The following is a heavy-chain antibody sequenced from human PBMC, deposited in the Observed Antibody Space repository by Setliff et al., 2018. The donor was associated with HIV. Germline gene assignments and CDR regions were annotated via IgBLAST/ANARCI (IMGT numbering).Heavy chain of an antibody. CDR2: IKQDGSDM. CDR1: GLPFYNYW. J-gene: IGHJ4*02. V-gene: IGHV3-7*03. CDR3: SKEKFTFTVVRGVIDS. Sequence: GGSLRLSCVASGLPFYNYWMTWLRRAPGRGLEWVANIKQDGSDMHYIESVKGRFTIFRDNAKNSVFLQMNSLRAEDTAFYYCSKEKFTFTVVRGVIDSWGQGTLVTVSS. D-gene: IGHD3-10*01.